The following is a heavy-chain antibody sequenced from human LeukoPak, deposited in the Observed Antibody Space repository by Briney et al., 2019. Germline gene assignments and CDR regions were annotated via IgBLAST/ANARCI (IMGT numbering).Heavy chain of an antibody. D-gene: IGHD3-22*01. CDR3: ASRFDSSGYSNNWFDP. J-gene: IGHJ5*02. Sequence: SETLSLTCAVYGGSFSGYYWSWIRQPPGKGLEWIGEINHSGSTNYNPSLKSRVTISVDTSENQFSLKLSSVTAADTAVYYCASRFDSSGYSNNWFDPWGQGTLATVSS. CDR2: INHSGST. V-gene: IGHV4-34*01. CDR1: GGSFSGYY.